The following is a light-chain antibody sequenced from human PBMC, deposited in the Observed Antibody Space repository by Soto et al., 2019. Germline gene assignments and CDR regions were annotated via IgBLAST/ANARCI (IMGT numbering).Light chain of an antibody. J-gene: IGKJ1*01. CDR1: QSVSSGY. CDR3: QQYDSSTWT. CDR2: GAS. V-gene: IGKV3-20*01. Sequence: EIVLTKSPGTLSLAAGERAALSCRGSQSVSSGYLAWYQQEPGQAPRLLIYGASSRATGIPDRFSGSGSGTDFTLTISRLEPEDFAVYYCQQYDSSTWTFGQGTKVDIK.